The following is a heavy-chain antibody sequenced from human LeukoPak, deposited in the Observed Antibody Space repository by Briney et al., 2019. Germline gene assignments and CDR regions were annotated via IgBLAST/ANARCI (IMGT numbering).Heavy chain of an antibody. CDR1: GGSISSYY. CDR2: IYDSGST. CDR3: ARESYSSRSFDI. Sequence: SETLSLTCTVSGGSISSYYWSWIRQPPGKGLEWIGYIYDSGSTNYSPSLKSRITISGDTSKNQISLKLSSVTAADTALYYCARESYSSRSFDIWGQGTMVTVSS. J-gene: IGHJ3*02. V-gene: IGHV4-59*01. D-gene: IGHD6-13*01.